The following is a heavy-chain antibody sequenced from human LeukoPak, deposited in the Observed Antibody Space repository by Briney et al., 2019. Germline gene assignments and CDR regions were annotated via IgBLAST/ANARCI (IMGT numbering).Heavy chain of an antibody. Sequence: GGSLRLSCAASGFAFSSYWMSWVRQAPGKGLEWVANIKQDGSEKYYVDSVKGRFTISRDNAKDSLYLQMNSLRAEDTAVYYCARAPLYCSGGSCFPLDYYYGMDVWGQGTTVTVSS. V-gene: IGHV3-7*03. J-gene: IGHJ6*02. CDR2: IKQDGSEK. CDR3: ARAPLYCSGGSCFPLDYYYGMDV. CDR1: GFAFSSYW. D-gene: IGHD2-15*01.